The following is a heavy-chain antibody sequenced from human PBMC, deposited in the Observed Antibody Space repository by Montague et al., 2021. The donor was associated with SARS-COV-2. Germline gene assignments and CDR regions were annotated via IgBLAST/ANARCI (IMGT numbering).Heavy chain of an antibody. J-gene: IGHJ3*02. V-gene: IGHV4-34*01. CDR3: ARGPVPAAFAN. CDR2: INHNGST. D-gene: IGHD2-2*01. Sequence: SETLSLTSVLYGGSFSGYHWSWICQPPGKGLEWIGEINHNGSTTYTPSLKSRVTISIYTSKNPFSLKLNSVTAADTAVHYCARGPVPAAFANWGQGTMVTVSS. CDR1: GGSFSGYH.